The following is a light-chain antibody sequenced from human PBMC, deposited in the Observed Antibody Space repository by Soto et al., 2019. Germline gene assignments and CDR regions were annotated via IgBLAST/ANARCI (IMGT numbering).Light chain of an antibody. CDR1: SSNIGSNY. J-gene: IGLJ1*01. CDR3: GALEDRLIGYV. Sequence: QSALAQPPSASGTPGQRVTISCSGSSSNIGSNYVYWYQLLPRTAPKVVIYWNDQRPSGVPDRFSGSRSGTSASLAISGLRSEDEAAYYCGALEDRLIGYVYGSGTKVTVL. CDR2: WND. V-gene: IGLV1-47*01.